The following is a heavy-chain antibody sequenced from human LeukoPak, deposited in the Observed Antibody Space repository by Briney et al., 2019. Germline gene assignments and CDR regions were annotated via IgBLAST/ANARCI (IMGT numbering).Heavy chain of an antibody. J-gene: IGHJ5*02. D-gene: IGHD5-18*01. Sequence: GGSLRLSCAAAGFTFSSYGMHWVRQAPGKGLEWVALIWYDGSNKYYAESVKGRFTISRDNLKNSLYLQMNSLRAEDTAVYHCARGLGYSNDHPFDPWGQGTLVTVSS. CDR2: IWYDGSNK. CDR3: ARGLGYSNDHPFDP. CDR1: GFTFSSYG. V-gene: IGHV3-33*01.